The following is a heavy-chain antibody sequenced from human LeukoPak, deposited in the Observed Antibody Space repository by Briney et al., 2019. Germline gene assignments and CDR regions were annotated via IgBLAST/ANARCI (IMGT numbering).Heavy chain of an antibody. V-gene: IGHV4-34*01. D-gene: IGHD3-16*01. CDR3: ARDRLGLFDY. CDR2: IYHSGST. Sequence: SETLSLTCAVYGGSFSGYYWSWIRQPPGKGLEWIGSIYHSGSTYYNPSLKSRVTISVDTSKNQFSLKLSSVTAADTAVYYCARDRLGLFDYWGQGTLVTVSS. CDR1: GGSFSGYY. J-gene: IGHJ4*02.